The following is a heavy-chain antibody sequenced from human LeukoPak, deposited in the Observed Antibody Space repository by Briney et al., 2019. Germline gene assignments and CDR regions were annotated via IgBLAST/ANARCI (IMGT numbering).Heavy chain of an antibody. V-gene: IGHV3-23*01. D-gene: IGHD3-3*01. CDR1: GFTFSSYA. Sequence: GGSLRLSCAASGFTFSSYAMSWVRQAPGKGLEWVSAISGSGGSTYYADSVKGRFTISRDNSKNTLYLQIDSLRAEDTAVYYCAKEGPYDFWSGHASALDIWGQGTKVTVSS. CDR3: AKEGPYDFWSGHASALDI. J-gene: IGHJ3*02. CDR2: ISGSGGST.